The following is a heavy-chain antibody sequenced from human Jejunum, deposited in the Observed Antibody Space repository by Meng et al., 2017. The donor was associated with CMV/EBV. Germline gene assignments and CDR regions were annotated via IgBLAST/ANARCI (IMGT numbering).Heavy chain of an antibody. D-gene: IGHD3-3*01. CDR1: GGSANTYY. V-gene: IGHV4-59*02. CDR3: ARVFGPRYFDY. Sequence: CTVPGGSANTYYWAWIRQPPGKGLEWIGYIYYSGSTNCNPSLKSRVTISLDTSKNQFSLKLNSVTAADTAVYYCARVFGPRYFDYWGQGTLVTVSS. CDR2: IYYSGST. J-gene: IGHJ4*02.